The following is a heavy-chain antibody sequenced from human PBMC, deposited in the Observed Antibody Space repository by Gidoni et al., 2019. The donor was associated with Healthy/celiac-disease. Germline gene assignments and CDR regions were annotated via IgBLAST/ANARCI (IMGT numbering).Heavy chain of an antibody. D-gene: IGHD6-19*01. CDR3: ARGLIAVAGTEGDY. Sequence: SYGISWVRQAPGQGLEWMGWISAYNGNTNYAQKLQGRVTMTTDTSTSTAYMELRSLRSDDTAVYYCARGLIAVAGTEGDYWGQGTLVTVSS. CDR1: SYG. J-gene: IGHJ4*02. V-gene: IGHV1-18*04. CDR2: ISAYNGNT.